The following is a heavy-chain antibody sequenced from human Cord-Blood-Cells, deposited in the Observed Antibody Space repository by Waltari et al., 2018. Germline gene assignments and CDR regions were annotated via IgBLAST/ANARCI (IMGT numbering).Heavy chain of an antibody. CDR3: AREYKSEVRYAFDI. J-gene: IGHJ3*02. Sequence: QVQLQQSGPGLVKPSQTLSLPCAIFGAGVSSKRAAWNWIRQSPSRGLEWLGRTYYRSKWYNDYAVSVKSRITINPDTSKNQFSLQLNSVTPEDTAVYYCAREYKSEVRYAFDIWGQGTMVTVSS. CDR1: GAGVSSKRAA. D-gene: IGHD1-20*01. V-gene: IGHV6-1*01. CDR2: TYYRSKWYN.